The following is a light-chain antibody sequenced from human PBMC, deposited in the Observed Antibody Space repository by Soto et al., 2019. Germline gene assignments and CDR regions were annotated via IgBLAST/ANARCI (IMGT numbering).Light chain of an antibody. V-gene: IGKV1-8*01. CDR1: QGISSY. Sequence: AIRMTQSPSSFSASTGDRVTITCRAGQGISSYLAWYQQKPGKAPKLLIYAASTLQSGVPSRFSGSGSGTDFTLTISCLQSEDFATYYCQQYYSYLWTFGQGTKVDIK. CDR3: QQYYSYLWT. J-gene: IGKJ1*01. CDR2: AAS.